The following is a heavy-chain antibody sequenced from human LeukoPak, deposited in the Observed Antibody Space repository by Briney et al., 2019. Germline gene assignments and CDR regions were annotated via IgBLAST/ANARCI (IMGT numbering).Heavy chain of an antibody. CDR1: GFTFTSYA. CDR2: ISSNGGST. D-gene: IGHD1-26*01. Sequence: GGSLRLSCSASGFTFTSYAMHWVRQAPGKGLEYVSTISSNGGSTYYADSVKGRFTISRDKSKNTLYLQMSSLRVEDTAVYYCVKSIVGATTGRRAFDIWGQGTMVTVSS. V-gene: IGHV3-64D*06. J-gene: IGHJ3*02. CDR3: VKSIVGATTGRRAFDI.